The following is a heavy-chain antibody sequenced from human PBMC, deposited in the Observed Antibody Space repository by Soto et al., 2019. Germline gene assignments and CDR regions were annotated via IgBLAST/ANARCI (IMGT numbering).Heavy chain of an antibody. Sequence: GGSLRLSCAASGFTFSRSGMHWVRQAPGKGLEWVAVISYDGSRKYYADSMKGRFTISRDNSQNTVHLQMNSLRAEDTAVYYWEKEKTLCSGGTCYGYLDYWGRGPLVTV. V-gene: IGHV3-30*18. J-gene: IGHJ4*02. D-gene: IGHD2-15*01. CDR2: ISYDGSRK. CDR3: EKEKTLCSGGTCYGYLDY. CDR1: GFTFSRSG.